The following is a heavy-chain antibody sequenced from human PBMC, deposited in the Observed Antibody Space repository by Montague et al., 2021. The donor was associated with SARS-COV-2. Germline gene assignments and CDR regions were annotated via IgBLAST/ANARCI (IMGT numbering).Heavy chain of an antibody. CDR2: MSGAGGST. CDR1: GFSFRSYA. Sequence: SLRLSCAASGFSFRSYAMHWVRQAPGKGLAWVSGMSGAGGSTYYADSVKGRFTISRDNSKNTLYLQMSSLRAEDTAIYYCARAPPHDWSDLRSLDYWGQGTLVTVSS. J-gene: IGHJ4*02. V-gene: IGHV3-23*01. CDR3: ARAPPHDWSDLRSLDY. D-gene: IGHD1-1*01.